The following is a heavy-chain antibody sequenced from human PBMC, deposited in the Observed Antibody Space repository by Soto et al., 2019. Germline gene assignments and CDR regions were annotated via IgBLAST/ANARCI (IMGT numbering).Heavy chain of an antibody. CDR1: GTYVSGANW. D-gene: IGHD3-22*01. V-gene: IGHV4-4*02. CDR3: ARTGPYSSGNN. J-gene: IGHJ4*02. Sequence: SETQSLTCAVSGTYVSGANWWGWVRQPPGKGLEWIEEIHSSGNTDYNPSLKSRVTISRDMSKNEFSLKLTSVTAADTAVYYCARTGPYSSGNNWGQGTLVTVSS. CDR2: IHSSGNT.